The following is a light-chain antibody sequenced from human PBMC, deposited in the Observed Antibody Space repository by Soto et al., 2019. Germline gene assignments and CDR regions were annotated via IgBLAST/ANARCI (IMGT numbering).Light chain of an antibody. Sequence: QSALTQPRSVSGSPGQSVTISCTGASSDVSDYNFVSWYQQYAGKAPKVIIYGVDKRSSGVPDRFSGSKSGNTASLTISGLQTEDEAEYFCCSYTGTYTVVFGGGTKLTV. CDR1: SSDVSDYNF. V-gene: IGLV2-11*01. CDR2: GVD. CDR3: CSYTGTYTVV. J-gene: IGLJ3*02.